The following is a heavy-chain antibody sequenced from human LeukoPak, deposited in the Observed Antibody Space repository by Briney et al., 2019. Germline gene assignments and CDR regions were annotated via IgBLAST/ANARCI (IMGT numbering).Heavy chain of an antibody. D-gene: IGHD2-2*01. CDR1: GGSFSGYY. Sequence: SETLSLTCAVYGGSFSGYYWSWIRQPPGKGLEWIGEINHGGSTNYNPSLKSRVTISVDTSKNQFSLKLSSVTAADTAVYYCARGDIVVVPASWIYYYGMDVWGQGTTVTVSS. J-gene: IGHJ6*02. V-gene: IGHV4-34*01. CDR2: INHGGST. CDR3: ARGDIVVVPASWIYYYGMDV.